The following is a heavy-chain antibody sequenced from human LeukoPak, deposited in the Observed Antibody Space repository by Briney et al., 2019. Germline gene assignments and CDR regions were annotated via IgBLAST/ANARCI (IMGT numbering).Heavy chain of an antibody. D-gene: IGHD5-18*01. Sequence: SETLSLTCTVSGGSISSSSYYWGWIRQPPGKGLEWIGSIYYSGSTYYNPSLKSRVTISVDTSKNQFSLKLSPVTAADTAVYYCASVRGYSYGYVRYWGQGTLVTVSS. CDR1: GGSISSSSYY. CDR3: ASVRGYSYGYVRY. J-gene: IGHJ4*02. V-gene: IGHV4-39*01. CDR2: IYYSGST.